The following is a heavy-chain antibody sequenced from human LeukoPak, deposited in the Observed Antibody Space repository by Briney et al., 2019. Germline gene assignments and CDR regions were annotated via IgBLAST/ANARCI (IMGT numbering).Heavy chain of an antibody. CDR3: ARRDPQSGYLDY. CDR2: IYPGDSTT. CDR1: GYSFSSYW. Sequence: GESLKISCKASGYSFSSYWIAWVRQMPGKGLEWMGIIYPGDSTTRYSPSFQGQVTISADKSVITAHLQWRSLKASDTAIYYCARRDPQSGYLDYWGQGTLVTVSS. D-gene: IGHD3-10*01. J-gene: IGHJ4*02. V-gene: IGHV5-51*01.